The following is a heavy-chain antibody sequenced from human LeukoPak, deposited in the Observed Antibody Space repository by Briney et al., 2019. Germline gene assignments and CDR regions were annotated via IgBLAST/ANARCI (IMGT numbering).Heavy chain of an antibody. J-gene: IGHJ4*02. CDR3: AREGLGELTLDY. CDR1: GYTFTSDG. CDR2: VSAYNGNT. D-gene: IGHD3-16*01. Sequence: ASVKVSCKASGYTFTSDGISWVRQAPGQGLEWMGWVSAYNGNTNYAQKLQGRVTMTTDTSTSTAYMELRSLRSDDTAVYYCAREGLGELTLDYWGQGTLVTVSP. V-gene: IGHV1-18*01.